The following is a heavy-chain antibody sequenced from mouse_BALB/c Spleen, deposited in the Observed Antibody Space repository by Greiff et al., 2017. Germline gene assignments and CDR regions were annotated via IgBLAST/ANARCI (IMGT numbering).Heavy chain of an antibody. CDR1: GFAFSSYD. J-gene: IGHJ2*01. V-gene: IGHV5-12-1*01. CDR2: ISSGGGST. CDR3: ARSSMRYFDY. D-gene: IGHD2-3*01. Sequence: EVMLVESGGGLVKPGGSLKLSCAASGFAFSSYDMSWVRQTPEKRLEWVAYISSGGGSTYYPDTVKGRFTISRDNAKNTLYLQMSSLKSEDTAMYYCARSSMRYFDYWGQGTTLTVSS.